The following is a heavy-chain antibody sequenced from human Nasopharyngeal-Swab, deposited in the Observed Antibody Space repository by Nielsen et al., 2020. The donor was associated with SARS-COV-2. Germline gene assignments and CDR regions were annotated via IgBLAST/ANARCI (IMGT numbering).Heavy chain of an antibody. D-gene: IGHD6-13*01. J-gene: IGHJ6*03. CDR2: ISYDRSNK. Sequence: VRQAPGKGLEWVAVISYDRSNKYYADSVKGRFTISRDNSKNTLYLQMNSLRAEDTAVYYCAKTAGAADYYYYMDVWGKGTTVTVSS. V-gene: IGHV3-30*18. CDR3: AKTAGAADYYYYMDV.